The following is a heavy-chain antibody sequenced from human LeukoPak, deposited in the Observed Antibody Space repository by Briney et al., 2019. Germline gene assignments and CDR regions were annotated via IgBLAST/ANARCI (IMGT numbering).Heavy chain of an antibody. D-gene: IGHD4-17*01. V-gene: IGHV4-4*02. J-gene: IGHJ4*02. Sequence: SGTLSLTCAVSGGSISSNNWWGWVRQPPGKGLEWIGEINHSGSTNYNPSLKSRVTISVDTSKNQFSLKLSSVTAADTAVYYCARGRDYGDYVGDFDYWGQGTLVTVSS. CDR2: INHSGST. CDR1: GGSISSNNW. CDR3: ARGRDYGDYVGDFDY.